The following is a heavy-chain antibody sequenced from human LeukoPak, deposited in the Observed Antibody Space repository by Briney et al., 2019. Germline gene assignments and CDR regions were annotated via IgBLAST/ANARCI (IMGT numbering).Heavy chain of an antibody. D-gene: IGHD4-11*01. J-gene: IGHJ6*03. CDR3: ARGPLTTVTTTYYYYMDV. CDR1: GYTFTSYG. V-gene: IGHV1-18*01. Sequence: ASVKVSCKTSGYTFTSYGISWVRQAPGQGLEWMGWISAYNGNTNYAQKVQGRVTMTTDTSTSTAYMELRSLRSEDTAVYYCARGPLTTVTTTYYYYMDVWGKGTTVTVSS. CDR2: ISAYNGNT.